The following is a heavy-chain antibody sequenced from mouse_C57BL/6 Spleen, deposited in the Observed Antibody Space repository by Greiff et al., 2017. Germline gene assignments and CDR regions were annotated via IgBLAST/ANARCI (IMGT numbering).Heavy chain of an antibody. Sequence: QVQLQQSGAELVKPGASVKLSCKASGYTFTSYWMQWVKQRPGQGLEWIGEIDPSDSYTNYNQKFKGKATLTVDTSSSTAYMQLSSLTSEDSAVYYCARVEGYFDYWGQGTTLTVSS. J-gene: IGHJ2*01. CDR2: IDPSDSYT. V-gene: IGHV1-50*01. CDR1: GYTFTSYW. CDR3: ARVEGYFDY.